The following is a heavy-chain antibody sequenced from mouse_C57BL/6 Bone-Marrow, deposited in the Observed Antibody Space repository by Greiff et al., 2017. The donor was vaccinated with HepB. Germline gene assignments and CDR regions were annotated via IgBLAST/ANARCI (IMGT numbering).Heavy chain of an antibody. CDR3: ARGGGRGYFDV. V-gene: IGHV1-52*01. J-gene: IGHJ1*03. CDR1: GYTFTSYW. CDR2: IDPSDSET. Sequence: QVQLQQPGAELVRPGSSVKLSCKASGYTFTSYWMHWVKQRPIQGLEWIGNIDPSDSETHYNQKFKDKATLTVDKSSSTAYMQLSSLTSEDSAVSYCARGGGRGYFDVWGTGTTVTVSS.